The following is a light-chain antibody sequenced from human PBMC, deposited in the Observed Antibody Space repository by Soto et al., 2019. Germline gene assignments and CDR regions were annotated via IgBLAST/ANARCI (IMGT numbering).Light chain of an antibody. J-gene: IGKJ4*01. CDR3: QQYKNWPPLT. Sequence: EIVMTQSPATLSVSPGETATLSCRASQSVGSAVAWYQHKPGQAPRLLIVGASIRATGVPGRFSGGGSGTEFTLTISSLQSEDFAVYYCQQYKNWPPLTFCGGTTLEIK. CDR2: GAS. CDR1: QSVGSA. V-gene: IGKV3-15*01.